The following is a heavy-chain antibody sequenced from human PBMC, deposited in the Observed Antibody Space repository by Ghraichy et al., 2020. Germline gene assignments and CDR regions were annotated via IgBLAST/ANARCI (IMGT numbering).Heavy chain of an antibody. CDR3: ATFSSGW. CDR2: IRQDGSEK. V-gene: IGHV3-7*01. J-gene: IGHJ4*02. CDR1: AFTFSSHW. Sequence: LNISCVASAFTFSSHWMHWVRQPPGKGLEWVANIRQDGSEKYYVDSVKGRFTISRDNAKNSLFLQMNSLRAEDTAVYYCATFSSGWWGQGTLVTVSS. D-gene: IGHD6-19*01.